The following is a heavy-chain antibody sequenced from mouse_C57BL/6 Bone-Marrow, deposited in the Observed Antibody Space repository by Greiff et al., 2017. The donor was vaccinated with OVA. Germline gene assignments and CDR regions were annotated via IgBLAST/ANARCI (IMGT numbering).Heavy chain of an antibody. D-gene: IGHD1-1*01. CDR1: GFSLTSYG. CDR2: IWSGGST. CDR3: ARNGNYFDY. J-gene: IGHJ2*01. V-gene: IGHV2-2*01. Sequence: VQLQQSGPGLVQPSQSLSITCTVSGFSLTSYGVHWVRQSPGKGLEWLGVIWSGGSTDYNAAFISRLSISKDNSTSQVFFKMNSLQADDTAIYYCARNGNYFDYWGQGTTLTVSS.